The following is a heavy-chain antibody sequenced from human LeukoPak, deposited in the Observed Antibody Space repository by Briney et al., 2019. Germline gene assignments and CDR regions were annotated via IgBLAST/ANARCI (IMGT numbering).Heavy chain of an antibody. CDR2: IYYSGST. J-gene: IGHJ3*02. D-gene: IGHD3-9*01. V-gene: IGHV4-59*08. CDR1: GGSITSYY. Sequence: VKPSETLSLTCRVSGGSITSYYWSWIRQPPGKGLEWIGYIYYSGSTNYSPSLKSRVTVSVDTSKNQFSLKLRSVTAADTAVYYCARLGGLRYDAFDIWGQGTMVTVSS. CDR3: ARLGGLRYDAFDI.